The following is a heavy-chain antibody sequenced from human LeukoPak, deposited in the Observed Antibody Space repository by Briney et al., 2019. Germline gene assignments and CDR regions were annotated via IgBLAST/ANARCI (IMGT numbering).Heavy chain of an antibody. J-gene: IGHJ4*02. CDR3: ARVGRDGYKGFDY. V-gene: IGHV4-4*08. CDR2: IYTSGST. Sequence: SETLSLTCTVSGGSISSYYWSWIRQPPGKGLEWIGRIYTSGSTNYNPSLKSRVTISVDTSKNQFSLKLSSVTAADTAVYYCARVGRDGYKGFDYWGQGTLVTVSS. D-gene: IGHD5-24*01. CDR1: GGSISSYY.